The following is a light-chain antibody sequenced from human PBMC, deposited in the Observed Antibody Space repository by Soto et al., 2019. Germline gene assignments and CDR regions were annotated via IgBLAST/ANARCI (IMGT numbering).Light chain of an antibody. J-gene: IGKJ1*01. CDR3: QQYGTSPWT. V-gene: IGKV3-20*01. Sequence: EIVLTQSPVTLSLSPWEIATLSCRSSESVSSSYLGWYQQKPGQAPRLLIYGASSRATGIPDRFSGSGSGTDFTLTIRRLEPEDFAVYYCQQYGTSPWTFGQGTKVDIK. CDR1: ESVSSSY. CDR2: GAS.